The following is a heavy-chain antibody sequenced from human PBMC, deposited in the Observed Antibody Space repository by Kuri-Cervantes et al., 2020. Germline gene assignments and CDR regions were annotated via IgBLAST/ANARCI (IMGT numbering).Heavy chain of an antibody. Sequence: GESLKISCAASGFTFDDYGMSWVRQAPGKGLEWVAFIRSDGRNQFYADSVRVRFTISRANSRNTLYLQMNSLRPNDTGVYYCAKSISTWPLDVWGKGTTVTVSS. CDR3: AKSISTWPLDV. V-gene: IGHV3-30*02. CDR1: GFTFDDYG. CDR2: IRSDGRNQ. J-gene: IGHJ6*04. D-gene: IGHD2-2*01.